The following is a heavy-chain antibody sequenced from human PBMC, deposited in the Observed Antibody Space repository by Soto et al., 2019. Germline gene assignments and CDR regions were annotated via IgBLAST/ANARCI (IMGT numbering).Heavy chain of an antibody. V-gene: IGHV1-58*01. CDR2: IVAGNGNT. Sequence: QMHLVQSGPEVKKPGTSVRVSCKASGFTFTYSAVQWVRQTRGQRLEWIGWIVAGNGNTKYAPEFQHRVAMTTEMSRSTAYRELSGLRSDDTAIDYCAAEGPAGADLDWGQGTLVTVSS. J-gene: IGHJ4*02. D-gene: IGHD4-17*01. CDR3: AAEGPAGADLD. CDR1: GFTFTYSA.